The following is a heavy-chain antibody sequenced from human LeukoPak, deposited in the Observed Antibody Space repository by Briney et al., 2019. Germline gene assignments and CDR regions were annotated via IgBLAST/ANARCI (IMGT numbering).Heavy chain of an antibody. CDR3: AKGGKKRGGGDFDY. Sequence: GGSLRLSCAASGFTFYSYVMIWVRRTPGKGLEWVSAISASGDTTYYADSVKGRFTISRDNSRNTLFLQMNSLRAEDTAVYYWAKGGKKRGGGDFDYWGQGTLVTVSS. J-gene: IGHJ4*02. CDR1: GFTFYSYV. D-gene: IGHD3-16*01. V-gene: IGHV3-23*01. CDR2: ISASGDTT.